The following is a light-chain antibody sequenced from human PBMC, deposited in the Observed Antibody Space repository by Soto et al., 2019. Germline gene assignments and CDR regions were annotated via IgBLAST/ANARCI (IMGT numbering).Light chain of an antibody. CDR3: QQSYTTPLT. V-gene: IGKV1-39*01. J-gene: IGKJ4*02. CDR2: AAS. Sequence: DIQMTQSPSSLSASVGDRVTITCRASQSISSYLNWYQQKPGKAPKLLIYAASSLQSGVPSRFSGSGSGTDFPHTISSLQPEDFATYYCQQSYTTPLTFGAGTKLDIK. CDR1: QSISSY.